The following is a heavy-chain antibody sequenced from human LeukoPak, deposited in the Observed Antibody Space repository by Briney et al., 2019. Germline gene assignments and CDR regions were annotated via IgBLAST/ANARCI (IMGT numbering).Heavy chain of an antibody. V-gene: IGHV3-7*01. Sequence: PGGSLRLSCAASGFTFSSYWMSWVRQAPGKGLEWVANIKQDGSEKYYVDSVKGRFTISRDNAKNSLYLQMNSLRAEDTAVYYCARGAISGTVGYYFDYWGQGTLVTVSS. CDR1: GFTFSSYW. CDR2: IKQDGSEK. CDR3: ARGAISGTVGYYFDY. J-gene: IGHJ4*02. D-gene: IGHD2-8*02.